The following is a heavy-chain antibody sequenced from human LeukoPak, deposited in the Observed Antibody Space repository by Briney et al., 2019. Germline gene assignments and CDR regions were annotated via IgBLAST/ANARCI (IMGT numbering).Heavy chain of an antibody. CDR1: GFTVSSNY. J-gene: IGHJ3*02. Sequence: PGGSLILSCAASGFTVSSNYMSWVRQAPGKGLEWVSVIYSGGSTYYADSVKGRFTISRHNSKNTLYLQMNSLRAEDTAVYYCARSVWLGPSHAFDIWGQGTMVTVSS. CDR2: IYSGGST. CDR3: ARSVWLGPSHAFDI. V-gene: IGHV3-53*04. D-gene: IGHD6-19*01.